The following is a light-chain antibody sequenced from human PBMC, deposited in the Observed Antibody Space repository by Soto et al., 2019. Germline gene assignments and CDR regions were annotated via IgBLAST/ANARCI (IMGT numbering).Light chain of an antibody. V-gene: IGKV3-15*01. CDR1: QKISSRY. CDR2: GAS. CDR3: QQYDDWPWT. Sequence: EIVLTQSPGTLSLSPGERATLSCRASQKISSRYLAWYLQKPGQAPRLLISGASTRAADFPARFSGSGSGTEFILTISSLQSEDFAFYYCQQYDDWPWTFGQGTKVDIK. J-gene: IGKJ1*01.